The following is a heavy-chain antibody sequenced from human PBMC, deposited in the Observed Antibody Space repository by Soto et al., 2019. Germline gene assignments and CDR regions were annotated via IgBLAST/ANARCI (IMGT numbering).Heavy chain of an antibody. D-gene: IGHD4-17*01. J-gene: IGHJ4*02. CDR2: MNPNRGNT. CDR3: ARSTNDYGDRH. CDR1: GYTFTSYD. Sequence: QVQLVQSGAEVKKPGASVKVSCKASGYTFTSYDINGVRQATGQGLEWMGWMNPNRGNTCYAQKFQGRVTMTRNTSIRSAYMELSRLRSEATAVYYCARSTNDYGDRHWGPGTLVTISS. V-gene: IGHV1-8*01.